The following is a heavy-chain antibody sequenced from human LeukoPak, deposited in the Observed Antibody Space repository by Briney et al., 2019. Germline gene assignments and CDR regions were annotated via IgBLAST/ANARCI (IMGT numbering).Heavy chain of an antibody. J-gene: IGHJ4*02. D-gene: IGHD1-26*01. CDR1: GFTFSSYW. CDR3: AGTLSGSYYVGDY. V-gene: IGHV3-74*01. CDR2: ISSDGSST. Sequence: GGSLRLSCAASGFTFSSYWMHWVRQAPGKGLVWVSRISSDGSSTSYAASVKGRFTISRDNAKNTLYLQMNSLRAADTAIYYCAGTLSGSYYVGDYWGQGTLVTVSS.